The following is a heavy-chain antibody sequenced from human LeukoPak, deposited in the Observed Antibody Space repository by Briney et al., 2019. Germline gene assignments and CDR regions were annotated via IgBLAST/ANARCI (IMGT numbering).Heavy chain of an antibody. CDR3: ARAIRGYYYDSSGYYPNWFDP. Sequence: PGGSLRLSCAASGLTFSSYAMNWVRQAPGKGLEWVSSISSSSSYIYYADSVKGRFTISRDNAKNSLYLQMNSLRAEDTAVYYCARAIRGYYYDSSGYYPNWFDPWGQGTLVTVSS. V-gene: IGHV3-21*01. CDR2: ISSSSSYI. D-gene: IGHD3-22*01. J-gene: IGHJ5*02. CDR1: GLTFSSYA.